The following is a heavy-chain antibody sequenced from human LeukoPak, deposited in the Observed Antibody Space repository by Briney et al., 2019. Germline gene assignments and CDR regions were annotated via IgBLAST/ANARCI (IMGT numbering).Heavy chain of an antibody. CDR3: AKSGYNRFDF. V-gene: IGHV3-23*01. D-gene: IGHD5-24*01. J-gene: IGHJ4*02. Sequence: GGSLRLSCAASGFTLSNSAMSWVRQAPGKGLEWVSNISGSGSGGSTYYADSVKGRFTISRDNSKNTLYLQMNSLRAEDTTVYYCAKSGYNRFDFWGQGTLVTVSS. CDR2: ISGSGSGGST. CDR1: GFTLSNSA.